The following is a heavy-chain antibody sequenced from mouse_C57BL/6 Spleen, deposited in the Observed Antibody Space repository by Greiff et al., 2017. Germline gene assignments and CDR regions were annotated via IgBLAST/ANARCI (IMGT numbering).Heavy chain of an antibody. CDR3: ARRDSSGYYAMDY. CDR2: IGPGSGST. Sequence: VQLQQSGAELVKPGASVKISCKASGYTFTDYYINWVKQRPGQGLEWIGKIGPGSGSTYYNEKFKGKAILTADKSSSTAYMQLSSLTSEDSAVYFCARRDSSGYYAMDYWGQGTSVTVSS. CDR1: GYTFTDYY. D-gene: IGHD3-2*02. V-gene: IGHV1-77*01. J-gene: IGHJ4*01.